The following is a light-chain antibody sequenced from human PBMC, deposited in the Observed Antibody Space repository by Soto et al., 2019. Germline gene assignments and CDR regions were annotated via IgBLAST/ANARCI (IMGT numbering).Light chain of an antibody. V-gene: IGKV1-39*01. CDR3: QQSYSSPPWT. CDR2: AAS. Sequence: DIQMTQSPSSLSASVGDRVTITCRASQSISSYLNWYQQKPGKAPKLLIYAASSLQSGVPSRFSGGGSGTDFTLTISSLQPEDSATYYCQQSYSSPPWTFGQWTKVEIK. CDR1: QSISSY. J-gene: IGKJ1*01.